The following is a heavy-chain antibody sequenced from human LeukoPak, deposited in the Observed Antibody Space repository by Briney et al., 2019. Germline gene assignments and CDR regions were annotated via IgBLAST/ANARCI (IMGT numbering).Heavy chain of an antibody. CDR1: GGSFSDYY. CDR2: INHSGST. D-gene: IGHD3-9*01. V-gene: IGHV4-34*01. J-gene: IGHJ4*02. CDR3: ARRVLRYFDWLLRLRSVHFDY. Sequence: SETLSLTCAVYGGSFSDYYWSWIRQPPGKGLEWIGEINHSGSTNYNPSLKSRVTISVDTSKNQFSLKLSSVTAADTAVYYCARRVLRYFDWLLRLRSVHFDYWGQGTLVTVSS.